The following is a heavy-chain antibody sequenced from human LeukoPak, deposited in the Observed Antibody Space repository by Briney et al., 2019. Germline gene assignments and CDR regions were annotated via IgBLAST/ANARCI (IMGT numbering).Heavy chain of an antibody. J-gene: IGHJ4*02. Sequence: GGSLRLSCAASGFTFSSYSMNWVRQAPGKGLEWFSSISSSSSYIYYADSVKGRFTISRDNAKNSLYLQMNSLRAEDTAVYYCARGCISSSSWYCYWGQGTLVTVSS. CDR3: ARGCISSSSWYCY. V-gene: IGHV3-21*01. CDR2: ISSSSSYI. D-gene: IGHD6-13*01. CDR1: GFTFSSYS.